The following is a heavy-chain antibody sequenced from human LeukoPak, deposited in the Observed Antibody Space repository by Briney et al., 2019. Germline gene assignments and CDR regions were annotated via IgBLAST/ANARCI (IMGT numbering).Heavy chain of an antibody. CDR2: MNPNSGNT. D-gene: IGHD4-17*01. V-gene: IGHV1-8*01. J-gene: IGHJ3*02. CDR1: GYTFTSYD. Sequence: ASVKVSCKASGYTFTSYDINWVRQATGQGLEWMGWMNPNSGNTGYAQKFQGRVTMTRSTSISTAYMELSSLRSEDTAVYYCATASTVATERGSVVRAFDIWGRGTMVTVSS. CDR3: ATASTVATERGSVVRAFDI.